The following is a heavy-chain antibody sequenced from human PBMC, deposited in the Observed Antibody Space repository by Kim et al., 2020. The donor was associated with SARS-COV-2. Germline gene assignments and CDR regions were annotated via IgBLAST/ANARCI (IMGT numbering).Heavy chain of an antibody. V-gene: IGHV3-53*01. CDR3: AGYTDYYGSGTHAWFDP. Sequence: LSLTCAASGLTVSNSFMSWVRQVPGKGLECVSLIYSGGSTYYADSVAGRFTVSRDGSKNTLYLQMNSLRAEDTAVYYCAGYTDYYGSGTHAWFDPWG. D-gene: IGHD3-10*01. CDR2: IYSGGST. CDR1: GLTVSNSF. J-gene: IGHJ5*02.